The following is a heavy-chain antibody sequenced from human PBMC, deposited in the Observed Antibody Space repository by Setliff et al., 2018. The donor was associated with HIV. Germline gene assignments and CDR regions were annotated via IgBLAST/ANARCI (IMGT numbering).Heavy chain of an antibody. J-gene: IGHJ4*02. CDR2: IYYSGST. V-gene: IGHV4-31*03. CDR1: GDSLSSDYYY. Sequence: SETLSLTCTVSGDSLSSDYYYWTWIRQHPEEGLEWIGYIYYSGSTLYNPSLRSRLSMSVDTSKNQFSLELSSVTAADTAVYFCARDFLRSGYFDSWGQGKLVTVSS. CDR3: ARDFLRSGYFDS. D-gene: IGHD4-17*01.